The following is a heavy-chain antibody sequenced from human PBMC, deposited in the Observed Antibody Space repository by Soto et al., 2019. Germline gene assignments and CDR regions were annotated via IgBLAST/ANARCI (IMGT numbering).Heavy chain of an antibody. D-gene: IGHD3-10*01. CDR3: VKNSGWFNT. CDR2: IDGSGGIT. V-gene: IGHV3-23*01. Sequence: GGSLRLSCAASGFTFGTTDMSWVRQAPGEGLEWVSTIDGSGGITYYADSVKGRFTISRDNSRNTAYLQMNSLRGDDTALYYCVKNSGWFNTWGQGALVTVSS. CDR1: GFTFGTTD. J-gene: IGHJ5*02.